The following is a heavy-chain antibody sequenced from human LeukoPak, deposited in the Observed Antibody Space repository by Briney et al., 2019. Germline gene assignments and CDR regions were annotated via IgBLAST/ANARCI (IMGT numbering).Heavy chain of an antibody. CDR2: ISWDGGST. CDR1: GFTFDDYT. J-gene: IGHJ4*02. CDR3: AKDLAAAGTFGVALYYFNY. D-gene: IGHD6-13*01. V-gene: IGHV3-43*01. Sequence: PGGSLRLSCAASGFTFDDYTMHWLRQAPGKGLEWVSLISWDGGSTYYADSVKGRFTISRDNSKNSLYLQMNSLRTEDTALYYCAKDLAAAGTFGVALYYFNYWGQGTLVTVSS.